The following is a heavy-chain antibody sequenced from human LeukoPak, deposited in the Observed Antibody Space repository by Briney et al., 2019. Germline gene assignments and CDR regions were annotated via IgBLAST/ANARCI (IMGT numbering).Heavy chain of an antibody. Sequence: ASVKVSCKASGGTFSSYAISWVRQAPGQGLEWMGGIIPIFGTANYAQKFQGRVTITTDESTSTAYMELSSLRSEDTAVYYCANEAPREPHAFDIWGQGTMVTVSS. V-gene: IGHV1-69*05. D-gene: IGHD1-14*01. CDR1: GGTFSSYA. J-gene: IGHJ3*02. CDR3: ANEAPREPHAFDI. CDR2: IIPIFGTA.